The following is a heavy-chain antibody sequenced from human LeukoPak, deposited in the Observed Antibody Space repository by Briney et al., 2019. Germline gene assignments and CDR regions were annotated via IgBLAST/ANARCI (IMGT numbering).Heavy chain of an antibody. D-gene: IGHD3-22*01. CDR1: GGSISSTSNY. CDR3: TRLPSVYYDSSGLDY. Sequence: SETLSLTCLVSGGSISSTSNYWGWIRQSPGRGLEWIGSFYYTGSIFDNRSLRSRVTMSVDTSKNQFSLKLSSVTAADTAVYYCTRLPSVYYDSSGLDYWGQGTLVTVSS. J-gene: IGHJ4*02. CDR2: FYYTGSI. V-gene: IGHV4-39*07.